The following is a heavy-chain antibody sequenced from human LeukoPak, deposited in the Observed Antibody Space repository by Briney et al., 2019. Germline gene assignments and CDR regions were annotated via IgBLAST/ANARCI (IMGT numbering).Heavy chain of an antibody. J-gene: IGHJ4*02. CDR1: GFTFSSYG. Sequence: GGSLRLSCAASGFTFSSYGMQWFRQAPDKGREGVAAISNDGSNKYYADSVKGRFTMSRDNSKNTLYLQMNSLRAEDTAVYYCAKVDIVATIDAGRLVDYWGQGTLVTVSS. CDR2: ISNDGSNK. D-gene: IGHD5-12*01. V-gene: IGHV3-30*18. CDR3: AKVDIVATIDAGRLVDY.